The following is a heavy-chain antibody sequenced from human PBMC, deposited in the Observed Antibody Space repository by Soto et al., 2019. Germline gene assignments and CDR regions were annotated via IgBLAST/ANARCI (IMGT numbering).Heavy chain of an antibody. J-gene: IGHJ4*02. Sequence: NPSETLSLTCTVSGGSISSYYWSWIRQPPGKGLEWIGYIYYSGSTNYNPSLKSRVTILVDTSKNQFSLKLSSVTAADTAVYYCAAGGGLPRYYWGQGTLVTVSS. CDR3: AAGGGLPRYY. CDR1: GGSISSYY. CDR2: IYYSGST. V-gene: IGHV4-59*12. D-gene: IGHD5-12*01.